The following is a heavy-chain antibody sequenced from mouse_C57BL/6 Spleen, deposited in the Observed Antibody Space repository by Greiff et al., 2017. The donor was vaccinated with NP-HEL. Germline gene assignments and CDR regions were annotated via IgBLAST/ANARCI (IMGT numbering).Heavy chain of an antibody. D-gene: IGHD2-1*01. CDR3: ARVYGNYFYYFDY. Sequence: EVMLVESEGGLVQPGSSMKLSCTASGFTFSDYYMAWVRQVPEKGLEWVANINYDGSSTYYLDSLKSRFIISRDNAKNILFLQMSSLKSEDTATYYCARVYGNYFYYFDYWGQGTTLTVSS. V-gene: IGHV5-16*01. CDR1: GFTFSDYY. J-gene: IGHJ2*01. CDR2: INYDGSST.